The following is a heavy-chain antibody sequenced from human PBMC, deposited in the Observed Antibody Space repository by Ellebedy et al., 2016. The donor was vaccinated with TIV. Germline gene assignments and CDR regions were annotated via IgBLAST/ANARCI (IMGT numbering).Heavy chain of an antibody. CDR1: GFTFDDYT. Sequence: GESLKISCAPSGFTFDDYTVHWVRQAPGKGLEWVSLISWDDGSTYYADSVKGRFTISRDNSKNTLYLQMNSLRAEDTAVYYCAKEGGSSSWYRGYFQLWGQGTLVTVSS. CDR3: AKEGGSSSWYRGYFQL. J-gene: IGHJ1*01. CDR2: ISWDDGST. V-gene: IGHV3-43*01. D-gene: IGHD6-13*01.